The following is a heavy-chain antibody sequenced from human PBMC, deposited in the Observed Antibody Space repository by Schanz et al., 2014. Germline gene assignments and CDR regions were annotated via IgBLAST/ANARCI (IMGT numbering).Heavy chain of an antibody. D-gene: IGHD2-2*01. CDR1: GFTFSIYG. V-gene: IGHV3-30*03. CDR3: ARDLSSLIQGDV. J-gene: IGHJ6*04. CDR2: ISYDGTNE. Sequence: VQLLESGGGLVQPGGSLRLSCAASGFTFSIYGMSWVRQAPGKGLEWVAVISYDGTNEYYAESVKGRFTISRDNSKNILTMQMSSLRAEDTAVYFCARDLSSLIQGDVWGKGTTVTVSS.